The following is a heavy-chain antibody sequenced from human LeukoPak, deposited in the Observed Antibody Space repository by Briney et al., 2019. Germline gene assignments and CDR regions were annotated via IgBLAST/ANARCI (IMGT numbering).Heavy chain of an antibody. CDR2: INPNSGGT. CDR3: ARDYESSGWYREDGNWFDP. V-gene: IGHV1-2*02. D-gene: IGHD6-19*01. CDR1: GYTFTGYY. J-gene: IGHJ5*02. Sequence: ASVKVSCKASGYTFTGYYMHWVRQAPGQGLEWTGWINPNSGGTNYAQKFQGRVTMTRDTSISTAYMELSRLRSDDTAVYYCARDYESSGWYREDGNWFDPWGQGTLVAVSS.